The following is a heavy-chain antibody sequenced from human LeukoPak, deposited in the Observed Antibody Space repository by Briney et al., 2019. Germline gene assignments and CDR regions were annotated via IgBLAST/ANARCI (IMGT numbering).Heavy chain of an antibody. V-gene: IGHV1-18*01. CDR1: GYTFTSYG. D-gene: IGHD3-16*01. CDR2: ISAYNGNT. Sequence: ASVKVSCKASGYTFTSYGISWVRQAPGQGLEWMGWISAYNGNTNYAQKLQGRVTMTTDTSTSTAYMELRSLRSDDTAVYYCARAAPHDWGPRYYYGMDVWGQGTTVTVSS. J-gene: IGHJ6*02. CDR3: ARAAPHDWGPRYYYGMDV.